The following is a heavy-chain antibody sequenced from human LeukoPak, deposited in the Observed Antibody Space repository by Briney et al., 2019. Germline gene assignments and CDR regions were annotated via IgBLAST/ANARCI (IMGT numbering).Heavy chain of an antibody. Sequence: AASVKVSCKASGGTFSSYAISWVRQAPGQGLEWMGGIIPIFGTANYAQKFQGRVTITADESTSTACMELSSLRSEDTAVYYCARGLPAKRYFDWLLYWGQGTLVTVSS. V-gene: IGHV1-69*13. CDR1: GGTFSSYA. J-gene: IGHJ4*02. D-gene: IGHD3-9*01. CDR3: ARGLPAKRYFDWLLY. CDR2: IIPIFGTA.